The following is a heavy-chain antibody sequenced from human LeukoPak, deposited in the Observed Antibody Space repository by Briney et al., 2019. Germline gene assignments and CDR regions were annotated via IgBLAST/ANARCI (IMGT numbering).Heavy chain of an antibody. CDR1: GFTFSSYG. Sequence: GGSLRLSCAASGFTFSSYGMHWVRQAPGKGLEWVAVISYDGSNKYYADSVKGRFTTSRDNSKNTLYLQMNSLRAEDTAVYYCAKGGGSSWYGINWFDPWGQGTLVTVSS. V-gene: IGHV3-30*18. CDR2: ISYDGSNK. D-gene: IGHD6-13*01. J-gene: IGHJ5*02. CDR3: AKGGGSSWYGINWFDP.